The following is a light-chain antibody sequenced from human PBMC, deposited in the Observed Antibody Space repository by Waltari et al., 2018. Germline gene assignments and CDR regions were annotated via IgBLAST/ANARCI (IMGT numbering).Light chain of an antibody. Sequence: DIQMTKSPASLGASVGDRVTITCRASQSVITYLNWYQQKPGEAPKLLIYAGSVLQSGVPSRFSGSGSGTDFTLTISSVQPEDFATYYCQQTWTFGPGTRVDIK. CDR1: QSVITY. V-gene: IGKV1-39*01. CDR2: AGS. CDR3: QQTWT. J-gene: IGKJ3*01.